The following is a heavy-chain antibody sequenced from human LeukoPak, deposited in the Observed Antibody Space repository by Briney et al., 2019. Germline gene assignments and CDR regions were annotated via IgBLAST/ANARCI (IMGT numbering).Heavy chain of an antibody. CDR2: ISSSSSYI. CDR3: AREYGYNTFDY. D-gene: IGHD5-24*01. V-gene: IGHV3-21*01. J-gene: IGHJ4*02. Sequence: GGSLRLSCAASGFTFSSYNMNWVRQAPGEGVEWVSSISSSSSYIYYADSVKGRFTISRDNAKNSLYLQMNSLRAEDTAVYYCAREYGYNTFDYWGQGTLVTVSS. CDR1: GFTFSSYN.